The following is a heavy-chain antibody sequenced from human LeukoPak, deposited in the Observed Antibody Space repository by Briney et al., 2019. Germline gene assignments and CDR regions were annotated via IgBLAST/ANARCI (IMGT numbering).Heavy chain of an antibody. Sequence: GASVKVSCKASGYTFTGYYMHWVRQAPGQGLEWMGWINPNSGGTNYAQKFQGRVTMTRDTSISTAYMELSRLRSDDTAVYYCARDPARGYSYGSYSYFDYWGQGTLVTVSS. CDR1: GYTFTGYY. V-gene: IGHV1-2*02. D-gene: IGHD5-18*01. J-gene: IGHJ4*02. CDR2: INPNSGGT. CDR3: ARDPARGYSYGSYSYFDY.